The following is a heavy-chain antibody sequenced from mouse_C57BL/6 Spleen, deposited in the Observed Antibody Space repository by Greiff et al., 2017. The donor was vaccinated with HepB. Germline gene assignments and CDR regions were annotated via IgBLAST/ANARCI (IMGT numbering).Heavy chain of an antibody. CDR2: IYPGDGDT. Sequence: QVQLKESGAELVKPGASVKICSKASGYAFSSYWMNWVKQRPGKGLEWIGQIYPGDGDTNYNGKFKGKATLTADKSSSTAYMQVSSLTVEDSAVYSCARARVAGYYYAIGYWVQVASVTVST. J-gene: IGHJ4*01. V-gene: IGHV1-80*01. CDR1: GYAFSSYW. D-gene: IGHD3-1*01. CDR3: ARARVAGYYYAIGY.